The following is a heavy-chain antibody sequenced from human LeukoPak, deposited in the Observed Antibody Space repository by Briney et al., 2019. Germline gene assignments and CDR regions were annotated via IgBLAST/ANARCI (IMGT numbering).Heavy chain of an antibody. D-gene: IGHD1-26*01. CDR3: ARDLRRWELLSALDY. J-gene: IGHJ4*02. V-gene: IGHV3-7*01. CDR1: GFTFSSYW. Sequence: PGGSLRLSCAASGFTFSSYWMSWVRQAPGKGLEWVANIKQDGSEKYYVDSVKGRFTISRDNAKNSLYLQMNSLRAEDTAVYYCARDLRRWELLSALDYWGQGTLVTVSS. CDR2: IKQDGSEK.